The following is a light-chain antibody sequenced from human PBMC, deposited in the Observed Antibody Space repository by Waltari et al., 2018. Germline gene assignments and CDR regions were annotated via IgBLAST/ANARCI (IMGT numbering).Light chain of an antibody. CDR1: SSNIGATSD. CDR3: QSYDRSLSAWV. J-gene: IGLJ3*02. Sequence: QSVLTQPPSVSGAPGQRVTISCTGSSSNIGATSDVPRYQQLPGTAPKLLICDNNNRPSGVPDRFSGSKSGTSASLAITGLQADDEADYYCQSYDRSLSAWVFGGGTKVTVL. V-gene: IGLV1-40*01. CDR2: DNN.